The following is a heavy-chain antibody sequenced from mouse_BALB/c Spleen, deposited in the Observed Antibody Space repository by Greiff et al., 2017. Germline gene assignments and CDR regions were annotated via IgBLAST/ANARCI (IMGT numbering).Heavy chain of an antibody. V-gene: IGHV1-7*01. J-gene: IGHJ4*01. CDR1: GYTFTSYW. CDR2: INPSTGYT. CDR3: ARTGRPYAMDY. Sequence: QVQLQQSGAELAKPGASVKMSCKASGYTFTSYWMHWVKQRPGQGLEWIGYINPSTGYTEYNQKFKDKATLTADKSSSTAYMQLSSLTSEDSAVYYCARTGRPYAMDYWGQGTSVTVSS.